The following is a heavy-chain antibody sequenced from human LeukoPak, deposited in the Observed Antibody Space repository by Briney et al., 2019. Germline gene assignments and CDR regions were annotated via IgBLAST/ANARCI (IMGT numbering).Heavy chain of an antibody. CDR1: GGSISSSTYY. J-gene: IGHJ4*02. D-gene: IGHD3-10*01. Sequence: SETLSLTCTVSGGSISSSTYYWGWIRQPPGKGLEWIGSIYYSGSTYYNPSLKSRVTISVDTSKNQFSLKLSSVTAADTAVYYCARHFRYYGSGNMDYWGQGTLVTVSS. V-gene: IGHV4-39*01. CDR2: IYYSGST. CDR3: ARHFRYYGSGNMDY.